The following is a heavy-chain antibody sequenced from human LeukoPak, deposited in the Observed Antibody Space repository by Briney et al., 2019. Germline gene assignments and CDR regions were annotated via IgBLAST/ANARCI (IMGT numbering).Heavy chain of an antibody. V-gene: IGHV3-74*01. J-gene: IGHJ4*02. D-gene: IGHD3-16*01. CDR3: ASAYTYVRLGDH. CDR1: GDPISINSYY. CDR2: TNLHGTTV. Sequence: PSETLSLTCTVSGDPISINSYYWGWIRQPPGKGLVWVARTNLHGTTVDYADSVKGRFTISRDNAKNTLFLQMNGLRAEDTAVYYCASAYTYVRLGDHWGQGTLVTVSS.